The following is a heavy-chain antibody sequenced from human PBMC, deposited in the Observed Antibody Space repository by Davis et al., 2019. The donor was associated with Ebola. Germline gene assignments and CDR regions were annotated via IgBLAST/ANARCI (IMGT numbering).Heavy chain of an antibody. CDR3: AKDTSNIWFDI. CDR1: GFDFSDYS. CDR2: VGLSADT. J-gene: IGHJ3*02. V-gene: IGHV3-23*01. Sequence: GESLKISCAASGFDFSDYSMTWVRQAPGKGLEWVSTVGLSADTYYADSVKGRFTISRDNSKNTLHLQMNSLRVEDTAIYYCAKDTSNIWFDIWGQGTMVTVSS. D-gene: IGHD1-26*01.